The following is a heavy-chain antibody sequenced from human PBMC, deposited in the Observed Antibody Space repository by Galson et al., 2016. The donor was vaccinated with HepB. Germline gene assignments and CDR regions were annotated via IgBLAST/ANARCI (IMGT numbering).Heavy chain of an antibody. V-gene: IGHV3-13*01. D-gene: IGHD2-15*01. J-gene: IGHJ3*01. CDR1: GFTFRSYD. CDR2: IDTAGDT. CDR3: ARGYCGGGNCYSGFDV. Sequence: SLRLSCAASGFTFRSYDMHWVRQTTGKGLEWVSEIDTAGDTYYPGSVQGRFTISSENGKNYLYLQMNSLRAGEKGIYFCARGYCGGGNCYSGFDVWGQGTMVTVSS.